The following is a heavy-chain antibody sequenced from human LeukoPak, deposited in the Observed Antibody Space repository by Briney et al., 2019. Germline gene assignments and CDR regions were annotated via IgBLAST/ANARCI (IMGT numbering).Heavy chain of an antibody. CDR1: RFTFSSYS. D-gene: IGHD2-8*01. CDR2: ISSSSSTI. V-gene: IGHV3-48*01. Sequence: GGSLRLPCAASRFTFSSYSMNWVRQAPGKGLEWVSYISSSSSTIYYADSVKGRFTISRDNAKNSLYLQMNSLRAEDTAVYYCARVWVYGVFDYWGQGTLVTVSS. CDR3: ARVWVYGVFDY. J-gene: IGHJ4*02.